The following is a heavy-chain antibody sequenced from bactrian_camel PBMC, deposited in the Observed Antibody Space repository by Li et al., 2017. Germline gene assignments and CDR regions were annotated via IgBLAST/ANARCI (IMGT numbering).Heavy chain of an antibody. CDR2: TYTGGGST. Sequence: QLVESGGGSVQSGGSLRLSCTASGYTYGSNCMGWFRQGSNNERERVAITYTGGGSTYYADSVKGRFTLSHAGRTLFLQMNSLKPEDTAMYYCAAKEGYYALPGFRGYNGWGQGTQVTVS. J-gene: IGHJ4*01. D-gene: IGHD1*01. CDR1: GYTYGSNC. V-gene: IGHV3S1*01. CDR3: AAKEGYYALPGFRGYNG.